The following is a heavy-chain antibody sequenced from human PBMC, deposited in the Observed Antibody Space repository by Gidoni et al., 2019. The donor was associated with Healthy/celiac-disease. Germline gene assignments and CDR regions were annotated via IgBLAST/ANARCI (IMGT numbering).Heavy chain of an antibody. V-gene: IGHV3-30*18. D-gene: IGHD3-3*01. CDR1: GFTFSSYG. CDR3: ANFGRSGYYGDY. Sequence: QVQLVASGGGVGQPGRSLRLSCAASGFTFSSYGMHWVRQAPGKGLEWVAVISYDGSNKYYADSVKGRFTISRDNSKNTLYLQMNSLRAEDTAVYYCANFGRSGYYGDYWGQGTLVTVSS. CDR2: ISYDGSNK. J-gene: IGHJ4*02.